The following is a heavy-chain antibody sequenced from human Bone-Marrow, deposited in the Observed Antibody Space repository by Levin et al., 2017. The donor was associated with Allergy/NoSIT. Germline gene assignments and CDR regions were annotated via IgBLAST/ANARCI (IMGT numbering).Heavy chain of an antibody. Sequence: GGSLRLSCAASGFTFNSYALSWVRQAPGKGLEWVSAISGSGSSTYYADSVKGRFTISRDNSKTTLYLQMNSLRAEDTAVYYCARNGLWTFEYWGQGTLVTVSS. CDR1: GFTFNSYA. J-gene: IGHJ4*02. V-gene: IGHV3-23*01. CDR2: ISGSGSST. CDR3: ARNGLWTFEY. D-gene: IGHD3/OR15-3a*01.